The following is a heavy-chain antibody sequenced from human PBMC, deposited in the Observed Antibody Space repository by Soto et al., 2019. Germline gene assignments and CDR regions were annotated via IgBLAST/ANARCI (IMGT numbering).Heavy chain of an antibody. J-gene: IGHJ4*02. D-gene: IGHD5-12*01. CDR3: AREFRGYSGYDFDY. CDR1: GYTFTSYG. CDR2: ISAYNGNT. Sequence: ASVKVSFKASGYTFTSYGISWVRQAPGQGLEWMGWISAYNGNTNYAQKLQGRVTMTTDTSTSTAYMELRSLRSDDTAVYYCAREFRGYSGYDFDYWGQGTLVTVSS. V-gene: IGHV1-18*01.